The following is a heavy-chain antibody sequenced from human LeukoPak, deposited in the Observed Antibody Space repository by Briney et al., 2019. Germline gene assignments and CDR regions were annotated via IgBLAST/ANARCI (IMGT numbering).Heavy chain of an antibody. CDR3: ARDGGSSWYGYYYMDV. J-gene: IGHJ6*03. CDR2: IRYDGSNK. D-gene: IGHD6-13*01. CDR1: GFTFRSYG. V-gene: IGHV3-30*02. Sequence: QPGGSLRLSCAAHGFTFRSYGMPSVRQAPGKGLEREAFIRYDGSNKYYADYMKERFTISRDNSKNTLYLQMNSLRAEDTAVYYCARDGGSSWYGYYYMDVWGKETTVTVSS.